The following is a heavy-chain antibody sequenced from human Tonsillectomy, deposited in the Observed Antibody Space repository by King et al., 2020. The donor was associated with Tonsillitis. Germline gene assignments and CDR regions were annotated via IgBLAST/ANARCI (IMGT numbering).Heavy chain of an antibody. D-gene: IGHD2/OR15-2a*01. CDR1: GGTFSSYV. J-gene: IGHJ4*02. Sequence: QLVQSGAEVKKPGSSVKVSCKASGGTFSSYVINWVRQAPGQGLEWMGRIIPILDIAHYAQRFQGRVTFTADKSTSTAYMELSSLRSEDTALYYCAREKGSNSDSNYFDYWGQGTLVTVSS. CDR2: IIPILDIA. CDR3: AREKGSNSDSNYFDY. V-gene: IGHV1-69*09.